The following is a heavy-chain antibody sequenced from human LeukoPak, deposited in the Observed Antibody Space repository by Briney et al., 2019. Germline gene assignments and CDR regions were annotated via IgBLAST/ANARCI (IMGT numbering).Heavy chain of an antibody. CDR3: ARRRLGIRGYNDAFDI. D-gene: IGHD3-22*01. V-gene: IGHV3-48*03. CDR1: GFIFSKDE. Sequence: GGSLRLSCAASGFIFSKDEMNWVRQSPGKGLEWVAYISSSGNGIYYAVSVKGRFTISRDNTKNSLDLQMNSLRVDDTAIYYCARRRLGIRGYNDAFDIWGLGTLVTVSS. J-gene: IGHJ3*02. CDR2: ISSSGNGI.